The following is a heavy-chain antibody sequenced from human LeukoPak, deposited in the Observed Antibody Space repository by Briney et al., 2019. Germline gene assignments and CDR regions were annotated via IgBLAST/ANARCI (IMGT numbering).Heavy chain of an antibody. V-gene: IGHV3-23*01. CDR1: GLTFSNSA. CDR2: VSTSGGT. Sequence: GGSLRLSCAASGLTFSNSAMNWVRQAPGKGLECVSSVSTSGGTYYADSVKGRFTISRDNAKNTLYLQMNSLRADDTALYYCATGPYPAFEMWGQGTMVTVSS. J-gene: IGHJ3*02. CDR3: ATGPYPAFEM.